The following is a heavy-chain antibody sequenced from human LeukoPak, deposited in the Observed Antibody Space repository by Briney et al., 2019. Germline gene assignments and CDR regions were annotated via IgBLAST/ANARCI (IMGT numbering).Heavy chain of an antibody. Sequence: GASVKVSCKASGYTFTSYYMHWVRQAPGQGLEWMGIINPSGGSTSHAQKFQGRVTMTRDMSTSTVYMELSSLRSEDTGVYYCARDRGYCSRTSCYTPGRYYMDVWGKGTTVTVSS. CDR1: GYTFTSYY. V-gene: IGHV1-46*01. CDR2: INPSGGST. CDR3: ARDRGYCSRTSCYTPGRYYMDV. J-gene: IGHJ6*03. D-gene: IGHD2-2*02.